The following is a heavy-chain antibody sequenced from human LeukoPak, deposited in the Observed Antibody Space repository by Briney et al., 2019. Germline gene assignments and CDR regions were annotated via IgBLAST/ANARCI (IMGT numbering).Heavy chain of an antibody. CDR1: GYSISSGYY. CDR2: IYHSGST. Sequence: PSETLSLTCAVSGYSISSGYYWGWIRQPPGKGLEWIGSIYHSGSTYYNPSLKSRVTISVDTSKNRFSLKLSSVTAADTAVYYCARLHQGAFDIWGQGTMVTVSS. CDR3: ARLHQGAFDI. V-gene: IGHV4-38-2*01. J-gene: IGHJ3*02.